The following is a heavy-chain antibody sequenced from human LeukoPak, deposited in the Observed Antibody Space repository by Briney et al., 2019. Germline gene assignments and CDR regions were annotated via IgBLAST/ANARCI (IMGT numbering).Heavy chain of an antibody. V-gene: IGHV3-21*01. D-gene: IGHD6-13*01. CDR1: GFTFCTYR. CDR3: ARGKYSSSWDPIDY. CDR2: IGSSTNYI. J-gene: IGHJ4*02. Sequence: GGSLRLSCAASGFTFCTYRMNSVRQAPGKGLEWVSSIGSSTNYIYYADSVKGRFTISRDNAKNSLSLQMNSLRAEDTAVYYCARGKYSSSWDPIDYWGQGTLVTVSS.